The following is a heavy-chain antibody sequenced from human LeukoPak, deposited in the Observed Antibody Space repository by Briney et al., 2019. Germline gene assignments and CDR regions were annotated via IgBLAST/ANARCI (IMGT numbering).Heavy chain of an antibody. CDR2: IYYSGST. CDR3: ASGRRDSRVYWGGAFDI. J-gene: IGHJ3*02. CDR1: GGSISSGGYY. Sequence: SETLSLTCTVSGGSISSGGYYWSWIRQHPGKGLEWIGYIYYSGSTYYNPSLKSRVTISVDTSKNQFSLRLSSVTAADPAVYYCASGRRDSRVYWGGAFDIGGKGKMFTVS. D-gene: IGHD3-22*01. V-gene: IGHV4-31*03.